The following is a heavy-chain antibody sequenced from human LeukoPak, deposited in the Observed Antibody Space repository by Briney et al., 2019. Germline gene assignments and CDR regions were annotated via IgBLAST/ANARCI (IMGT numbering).Heavy chain of an antibody. CDR3: ARDGHGHYYDRSCYHDY. V-gene: IGHV1-2*05. CDR1: GYTFTGYY. J-gene: IGHJ4*02. CDR2: INPNSGGT. D-gene: IGHD3-22*01. Sequence: ASVKVSCKASGYTFTGYYMHLVRQAPGQGLEWMGRINPNSGGTNYAQKFQGRVTMTRDTSISTAYMELSRLRSDGAGVYYCARDGHGHYYDRSCYHDYWGQGTLVSVSS.